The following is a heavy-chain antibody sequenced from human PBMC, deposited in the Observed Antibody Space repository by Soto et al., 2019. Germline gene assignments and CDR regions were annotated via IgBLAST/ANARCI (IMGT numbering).Heavy chain of an antibody. CDR2: ISGSGGST. V-gene: IGHV3-23*01. Sequence: EVQLLESEGGLVQPGGSLGLSCAASGFPFSTYAMSWVRQAPGKGLQWVSLISGSGGSTYYADPVKGRFTISRDNSRDTLFLQMSSLRAEDTAVYYCAKVHGSGTYNNFPDYWGQGTLVTVSS. CDR1: GFPFSTYA. J-gene: IGHJ4*02. CDR3: AKVHGSGTYNNFPDY. D-gene: IGHD3-10*01.